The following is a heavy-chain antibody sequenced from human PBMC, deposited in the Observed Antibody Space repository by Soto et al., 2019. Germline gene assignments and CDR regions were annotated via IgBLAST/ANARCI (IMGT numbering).Heavy chain of an antibody. D-gene: IGHD3-3*01. J-gene: IGHJ4*02. V-gene: IGHV4-59*08. Sequence: PSETLSLTCTVSGGSISSYYWSWIRQPPGKGLEWIGYIYYSGSTNYNPSLKSRVTISVDTSKNQFSLKLSSVTAADTAVYYCARHAYDFWSGYSTHFDYWGQGTLVTVSS. CDR3: ARHAYDFWSGYSTHFDY. CDR2: IYYSGST. CDR1: GGSISSYY.